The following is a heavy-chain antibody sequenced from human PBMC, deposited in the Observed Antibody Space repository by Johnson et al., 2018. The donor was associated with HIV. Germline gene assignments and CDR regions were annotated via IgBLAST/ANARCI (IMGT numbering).Heavy chain of an antibody. CDR3: ARAGIVFDI. D-gene: IGHD2-15*01. CDR1: GFTFSSYG. V-gene: IGHV3-30*03. Sequence: QVLLVESGGGVVQPGRSLRLSCAASGFTFSSYGMHWVRQAPGKGLEWVAVISYDGSNKYYADSVKGRFTISRDNSKNTLYLQLNSLTAEDTAVYYCARAGIVFDIWGQGTMVTVSS. CDR2: ISYDGSNK. J-gene: IGHJ3*02.